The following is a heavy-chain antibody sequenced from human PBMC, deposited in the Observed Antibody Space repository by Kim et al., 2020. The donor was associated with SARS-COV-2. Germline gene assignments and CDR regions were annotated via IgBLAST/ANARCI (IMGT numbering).Heavy chain of an antibody. J-gene: IGHJ4*02. V-gene: IGHV3-30*04. D-gene: IGHD2-15*01. CDR3: ARAGYCSGGSCQRAYYFDY. Sequence: GGSLRLSCAASGFTFSSYAMHWVRQAPGKGLEWVAVISYDGSNKYYADSVKGRFTISRDNSKNTLYLQMNSLRAEDTAVYYCARAGYCSGGSCQRAYYFDYWGQGTLVTVSS. CDR2: ISYDGSNK. CDR1: GFTFSSYA.